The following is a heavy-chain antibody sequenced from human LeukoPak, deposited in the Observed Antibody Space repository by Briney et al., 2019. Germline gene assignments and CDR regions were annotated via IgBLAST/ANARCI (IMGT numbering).Heavy chain of an antibody. J-gene: IGHJ5*02. D-gene: IGHD6-13*01. V-gene: IGHV4-59*08. Sequence: SQTLSLTCTVSGGSISSYYWSWIRQPPGKGLEWIGYIYYSGSTNYNPSLKSRVTISVDTSKNQFSLKLSSVTAADTAVYYCARHSRSSSWRLNWFDPWGQGTLVTLSS. CDR2: IYYSGST. CDR1: GGSISSYY. CDR3: ARHSRSSSWRLNWFDP.